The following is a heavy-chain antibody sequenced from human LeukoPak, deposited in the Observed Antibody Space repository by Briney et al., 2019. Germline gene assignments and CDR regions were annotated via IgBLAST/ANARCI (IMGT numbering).Heavy chain of an antibody. CDR1: GFTFSTYG. D-gene: IGHD4-17*01. V-gene: IGHV3-33*01. J-gene: IGHJ6*02. Sequence: GRSLRPSCEASGFTFSTYGMHWVRQAPGKGLEWVAVIWYDGSNKNYADSVKGRFTISRDNSKNTLYLQMNSLRAEDTAVYYCARGGRTTWHGMDVGGQGTTVTVSS. CDR2: IWYDGSNK. CDR3: ARGGRTTWHGMDV.